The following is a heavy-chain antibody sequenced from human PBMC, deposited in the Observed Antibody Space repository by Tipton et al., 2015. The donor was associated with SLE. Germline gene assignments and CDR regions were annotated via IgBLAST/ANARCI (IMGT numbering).Heavy chain of an antibody. V-gene: IGHV4-59*11. CDR1: GGSIKNHY. Sequence: TLSLTCIVSGGSIKNHYWSWIRQAPGMGLEWIGYIYYSGGTNYNPSLKSRVTMSVDTSKNQVSLKLTSVTAADTAVYYCARGGWSHDYWGRGTLVTVSS. J-gene: IGHJ4*02. CDR3: ARGGWSHDY. D-gene: IGHD2-8*01. CDR2: IYYSGGT.